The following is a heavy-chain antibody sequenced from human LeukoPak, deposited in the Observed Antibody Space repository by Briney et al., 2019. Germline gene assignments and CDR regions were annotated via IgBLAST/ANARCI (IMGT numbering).Heavy chain of an antibody. CDR2: ISGSGSSI. D-gene: IGHD6-6*01. CDR1: GFTFSNYG. V-gene: IGHV3-48*01. J-gene: IGHJ4*02. CDR3: ARGGAARPDY. Sequence: GGSLRLSCEASGFTFSNYGMNWVRQAPGRGLEWLPYISGSGSSIYYADSVKGRFTISRDNGKNSLFLQMNSLRAEDTALYYCARGGAARPDYWGQGTLVTVSS.